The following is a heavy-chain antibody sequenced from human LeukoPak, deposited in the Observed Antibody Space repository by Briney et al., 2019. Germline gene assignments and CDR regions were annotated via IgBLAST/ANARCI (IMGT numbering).Heavy chain of an antibody. Sequence: SETLSLTCTVSGGSLSNYYWSWIRQYPGQGLEWIGYIYYSGSTTYNPSLKSRVTISVDTSENQFSLKLSSVTAADTAVYYCARHVGPIAARPPGWFDPWGQGTLVTVSS. V-gene: IGHV4-59*08. CDR2: IYYSGST. CDR1: GGSLSNYY. D-gene: IGHD6-6*01. J-gene: IGHJ5*02. CDR3: ARHVGPIAARPPGWFDP.